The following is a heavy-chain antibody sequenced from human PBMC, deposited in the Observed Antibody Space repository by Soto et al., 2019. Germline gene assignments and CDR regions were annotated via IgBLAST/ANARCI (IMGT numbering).Heavy chain of an antibody. CDR1: GDSIDSHDSH. D-gene: IGHD2-21*01. CDR2: VAYTGTT. V-gene: IGHV4-39*01. Sequence: QLQLQESGPGLARPSENLSLTCFVSGDSIDSHDSHWSWISQSPGKGLAWIGTVAYTGTTYSPPPLRRRVTVSADTSNNSFSLRLTAVTAADPAVYYCSRHRACDTACDFEYWGQGTLVTVSS. J-gene: IGHJ4*02. CDR3: SRHRACDTACDFEY.